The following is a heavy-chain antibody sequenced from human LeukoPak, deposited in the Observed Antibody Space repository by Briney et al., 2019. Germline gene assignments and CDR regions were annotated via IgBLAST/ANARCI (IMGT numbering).Heavy chain of an antibody. J-gene: IGHJ4*02. CDR1: GGPFSGYY. V-gene: IGHV4-34*01. CDR2: INHSGST. CDR3: ARVPRGSSGYYTYFDY. Sequence: SETLSLTCAVYGGPFSGYYWSWIRQPPGKGLEWIGEINHSGSTNYNPSLESRVTISVDTSKNQFSLKLSSVTAADTAVYYCARVPRGSSGYYTYFDYWGQGTLVTVSS. D-gene: IGHD3-22*01.